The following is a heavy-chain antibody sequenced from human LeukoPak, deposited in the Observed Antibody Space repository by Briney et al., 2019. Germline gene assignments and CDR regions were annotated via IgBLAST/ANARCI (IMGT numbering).Heavy chain of an antibody. CDR3: AKNLLGDAAYSWYFDL. D-gene: IGHD1-26*01. J-gene: IGHJ2*01. Sequence: GGSLRLSCAASGFTFSSDGMSWVRQAPGKGLEWDSSISASGGGTVYADSVKGRVTISRDNSKNTLYLQMNSLRAEDTAVYFCAKNLLGDAAYSWYFDLWGRGTLVTVSS. V-gene: IGHV3-23*01. CDR1: GFTFSSDG. CDR2: ISASGGGT.